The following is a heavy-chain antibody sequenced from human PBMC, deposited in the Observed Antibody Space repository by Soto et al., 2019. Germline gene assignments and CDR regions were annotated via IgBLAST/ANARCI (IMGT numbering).Heavy chain of an antibody. CDR1: GFTFSSYS. V-gene: IGHV3-21*01. J-gene: IGHJ4*02. CDR2: ISSSSSYI. D-gene: IGHD3-9*01. CDR3: ARDGGFEILTGRYIARYYFDY. Sequence: EVQLVESGGGLVKPGGSLRLSCAASGFTFSSYSMNWVRQAPGKGLEWVSSISSSSSYIYYADSVKGRFTISRDNAKNSLYLQMKSLRAEDTAVYYCARDGGFEILTGRYIARYYFDYWGQGTLVTVSS.